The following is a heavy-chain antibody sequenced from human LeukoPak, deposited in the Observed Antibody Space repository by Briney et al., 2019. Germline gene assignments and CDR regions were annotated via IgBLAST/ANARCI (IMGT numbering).Heavy chain of an antibody. J-gene: IGHJ6*02. Sequence: GASVKVSCKASGYSXANYGVSWVRQAPGQGLEWMGWISPYSDNRNYAQKLQGRLTMTTDTSASTAYMELRSLRSDDTTVYYCARANLVRGVHYYYYGMDVWGQGTTVAVSS. CDR1: GYSXANYG. D-gene: IGHD3-10*01. CDR3: ARANLVRGVHYYYYGMDV. CDR2: ISPYSDNR. V-gene: IGHV1-18*01.